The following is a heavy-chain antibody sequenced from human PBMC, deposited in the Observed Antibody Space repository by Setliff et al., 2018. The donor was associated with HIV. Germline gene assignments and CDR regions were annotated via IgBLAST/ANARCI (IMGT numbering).Heavy chain of an antibody. V-gene: IGHV4-4*07. J-gene: IGHJ1*01. D-gene: IGHD2-15*01. CDR1: GDSITSHY. Sequence: SETLSLTCTVSGDSITSHYWSWIRQPAGKGLEWIGRIYSSGRTTYNPSLKSRFTMALDTSRNGVSLRLSSVTAADTAVYYCARARRAGSGPKYFQHWGQGTLVTVSS. CDR2: IYSSGRT. CDR3: ARARRAGSGPKYFQH.